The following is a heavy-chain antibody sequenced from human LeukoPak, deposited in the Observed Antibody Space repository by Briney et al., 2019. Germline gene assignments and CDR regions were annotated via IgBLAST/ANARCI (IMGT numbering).Heavy chain of an antibody. D-gene: IGHD3-10*01. CDR1: GYTFTSYD. J-gene: IGHJ4*02. CDR2: MNPNSGNT. CDR3: ARVVLVRGTGVLLWFGEFGNSYYFDY. Sequence: PAASVKVSCKASGYTFTSYDINWVRQATGQGLEWMGWMNPNSGNTGYAQKFQGRVNMTRNTSINTAYMELSSLRSEDTAVYYCARVVLVRGTGVLLWFGEFGNSYYFDYWGQGTLVTVSS. V-gene: IGHV1-8*01.